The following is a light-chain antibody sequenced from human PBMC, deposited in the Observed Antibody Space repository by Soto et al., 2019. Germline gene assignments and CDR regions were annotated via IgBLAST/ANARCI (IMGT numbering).Light chain of an antibody. CDR3: SSYTTINTVVV. CDR1: SSDIGAYNY. J-gene: IGLJ3*02. Sequence: QSALTQPASVSGSPGQSITFSCTGTSSDIGAYNYVSWYQHHPGKAPKFLIYDVTDRPSGVSDRFSGSKSGTTASLTISGLQAEDEADYFCSSYTTINTVVVFGGGTKLTVL. V-gene: IGLV2-14*03. CDR2: DVT.